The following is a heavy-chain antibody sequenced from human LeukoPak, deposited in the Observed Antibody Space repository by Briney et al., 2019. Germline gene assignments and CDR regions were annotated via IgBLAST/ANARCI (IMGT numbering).Heavy chain of an antibody. Sequence: GGSLRLSCAASGFTFSNYGMSWVRQAPGKWLEWVSASGGSTYYAESVKGRFTISRDSSKNTLYLQMNSLRAEDTAVYYCAKGDRSSGWPEWGQGTLVTVSS. D-gene: IGHD6-19*01. CDR2: SGGST. CDR1: GFTFSNYG. V-gene: IGHV3-23*01. J-gene: IGHJ4*02. CDR3: AKGDRSSGWPE.